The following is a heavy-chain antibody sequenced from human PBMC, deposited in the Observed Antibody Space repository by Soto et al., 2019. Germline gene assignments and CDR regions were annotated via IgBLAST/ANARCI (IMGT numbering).Heavy chain of an antibody. V-gene: IGHV1-69*01. D-gene: IGHD3-10*01. CDR1: GGTFTNYA. Sequence: QVQLVQSGAEVKKPGSSVKVSCKASGGTFTNYAIGWVRQAPGQGLEWMGRIIPVYGPAEYAQKFQGRVTITADESTTTAYMELSSLRSEDTAVYYCVKVYAMGRGVIDNGFDPWGQGTLVTVSS. CDR3: VKVYAMGRGVIDNGFDP. CDR2: IIPVYGPA. J-gene: IGHJ5*02.